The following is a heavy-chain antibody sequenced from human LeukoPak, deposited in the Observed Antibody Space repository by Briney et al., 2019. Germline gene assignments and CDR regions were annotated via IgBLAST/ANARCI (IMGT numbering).Heavy chain of an antibody. CDR1: GYTLTELS. V-gene: IGHV1-69*13. J-gene: IGHJ4*02. D-gene: IGHD6-19*01. Sequence: ASVKVSCKVSGYTLTELSMHWVRQAPGQGLEWMGGIIPIFGTANYAQKFQGRVTITADESTSTAYMELSSLRSEDTAVYYCARGGAESSSGWSPGYYYFDYWGQGTLVAVSS. CDR2: IIPIFGTA. CDR3: ARGGAESSSGWSPGYYYFDY.